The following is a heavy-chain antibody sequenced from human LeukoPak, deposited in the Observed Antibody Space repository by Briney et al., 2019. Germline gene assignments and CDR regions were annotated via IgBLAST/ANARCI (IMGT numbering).Heavy chain of an antibody. D-gene: IGHD3-22*01. CDR3: ARGRDYYDSSGYFRSIYYYYMDV. CDR2: IDPNSGGT. Sequence: GASLKVSCKASGFSFTGYFMHWVRQAPGQGPEWMGRIDPNSGGTNYTLKFQGRVTMTRDTSITTAYMELSSLRSEDTAVYYCARGRDYYDSSGYFRSIYYYYMDVWGKGPTVTVSS. V-gene: IGHV1-2*06. J-gene: IGHJ6*03. CDR1: GFSFTGYF.